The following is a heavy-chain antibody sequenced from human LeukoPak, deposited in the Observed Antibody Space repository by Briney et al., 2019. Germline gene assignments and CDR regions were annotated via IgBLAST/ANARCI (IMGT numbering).Heavy chain of an antibody. V-gene: IGHV4-61*02. CDR2: IYTNGIT. CDR3: ARDGLSPWYVTTFDP. Sequence: PSETLSLTCTVSGGSISSGSYYESWIRQPAGKGLEWLGRIYTNGITNYNPSLKSRVTISVDTSKNQFSLKLSSVTAADTAVYYCARDGLSPWYVTTFDPWGQGTLVTVSS. CDR1: GGSISSGSYY. J-gene: IGHJ5*02. D-gene: IGHD6-13*01.